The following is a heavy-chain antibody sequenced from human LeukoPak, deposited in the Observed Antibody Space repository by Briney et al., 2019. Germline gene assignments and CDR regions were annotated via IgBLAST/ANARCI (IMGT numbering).Heavy chain of an antibody. Sequence: GGSLRLSCAASGFTFSSYGMHWVRQAPGQGREWVAVISYDGSNKYYADSVKGRFTISRDNAKNSLYLQMNSLRAEDTAVYYCAELGITMFGGVWGKGTTVTISS. J-gene: IGHJ6*04. CDR1: GFTFSSYG. V-gene: IGHV3-30*18. D-gene: IGHD3-10*02. CDR2: ISYDGSNK. CDR3: AELGITMFGGV.